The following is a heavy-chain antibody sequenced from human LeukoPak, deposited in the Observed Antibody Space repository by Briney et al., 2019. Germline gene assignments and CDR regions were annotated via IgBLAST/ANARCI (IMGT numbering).Heavy chain of an antibody. CDR3: ARGSGSYFDY. Sequence: GGSLRLSCAASGFTFSSYGMSWVRQAPGKGLEWVSSISSSSSYIYYADSVKGRFTISRDNAKNSLYLQMNSLRAEDTAVYYCARGSGSYFDYWGQGTLVTVSS. J-gene: IGHJ4*02. CDR2: ISSSSSYI. D-gene: IGHD1-26*01. CDR1: GFTFSSYG. V-gene: IGHV3-21*01.